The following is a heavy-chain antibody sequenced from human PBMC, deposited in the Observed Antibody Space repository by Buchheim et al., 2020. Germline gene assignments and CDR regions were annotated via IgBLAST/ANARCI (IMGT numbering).Heavy chain of an antibody. CDR3: TKGEYYDFWGGFGY. CDR1: GFTFSSYG. Sequence: QVQLVESGGGVVQPGRSLRLSCAASGFTFSSYGMHWVRQAPGKGLEWVAVISYDGSNKYYADSVKGRFTISRDNSKNTLYLQMNSLRAEDTAVYYCTKGEYYDFWGGFGYWGQGTL. D-gene: IGHD3-3*01. J-gene: IGHJ4*02. CDR2: ISYDGSNK. V-gene: IGHV3-30*18.